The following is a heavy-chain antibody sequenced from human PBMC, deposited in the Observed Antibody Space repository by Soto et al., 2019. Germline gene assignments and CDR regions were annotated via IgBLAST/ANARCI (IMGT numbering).Heavy chain of an antibody. D-gene: IGHD3-10*01. J-gene: IGHJ6*02. CDR1: GFTFSSYS. Sequence: GGSLRLSCAASGFTFSSYSMNWVRQAPGKGLEWVSSISSSSSYIYYADSVKGRFTISRDNAKNSLYLQMNSLRAEDTAVYYCARDQGLLWFGESTYYSGMDVWGQGTTVTVSS. CDR3: ARDQGLLWFGESTYYSGMDV. V-gene: IGHV3-21*01. CDR2: ISSSSSYI.